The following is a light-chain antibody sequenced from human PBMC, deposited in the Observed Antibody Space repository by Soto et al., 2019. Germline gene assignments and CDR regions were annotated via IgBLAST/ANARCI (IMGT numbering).Light chain of an antibody. CDR2: GAS. V-gene: IGKV3-15*01. J-gene: IGKJ1*01. Sequence: EVVVTQSPGTLSLSPVERATLACRASQSVTSDYLAWYQQKPGQSPRLLMSGASRRATGVPDRFSGCGSGTEFTLTISSLQSEDFAVYYCQQYNNWWTFGHGTKVDIK. CDR1: QSVTSDY. CDR3: QQYNNWWT.